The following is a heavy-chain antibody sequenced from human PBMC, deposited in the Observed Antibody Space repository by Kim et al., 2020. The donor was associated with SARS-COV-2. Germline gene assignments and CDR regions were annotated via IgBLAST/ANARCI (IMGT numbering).Heavy chain of an antibody. CDR2: IKQDGSEK. CDR3: ARKSGSYPHDAFDI. D-gene: IGHD1-26*01. J-gene: IGHJ3*02. Sequence: GGSLRLSCAPSGFTFSSYWMSWVRQAPGKGLEWVANIKQDGSEKYYVDSVKGRFTISRDNAKNSLYLQMNSLRAEDTAVYYCARKSGSYPHDAFDIWGQGTMVTVSS. V-gene: IGHV3-7*03. CDR1: GFTFSSYW.